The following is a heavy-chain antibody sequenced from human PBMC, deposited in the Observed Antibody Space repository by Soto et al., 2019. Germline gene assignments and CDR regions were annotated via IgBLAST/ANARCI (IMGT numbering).Heavy chain of an antibody. D-gene: IGHD2-15*01. V-gene: IGHV3-33*01. J-gene: IGHJ6*02. CDR2: IWYDGSNK. CDR1: GFTFSSYG. CDR3: ARDKREIVVVVAATRLYYYGMDV. Sequence: GGSLRLSCAASGFTFSSYGMHWVRQAPGKGLEWVAVIWYDGSNKYYADSVKGRFTISRDNSKNTLYLQMNSLRAEDTAVYYCARDKREIVVVVAATRLYYYGMDVWGQGTTVTVS.